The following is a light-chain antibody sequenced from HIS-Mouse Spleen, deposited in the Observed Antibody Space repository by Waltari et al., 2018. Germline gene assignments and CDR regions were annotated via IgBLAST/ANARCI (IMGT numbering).Light chain of an antibody. Sequence: SYELTQPPSVSVSPGQTARSTCSGDALPKQYAYWYQQKPGQAPVLVIYKDRERPSGIPERFSGSSSATTVTLTISGVQAEDEADYYCQSSDSSGTYWVFGGGTKLTVL. CDR2: KDR. V-gene: IGLV3-25*03. CDR1: ALPKQY. CDR3: QSSDSSGTYWV. J-gene: IGLJ3*02.